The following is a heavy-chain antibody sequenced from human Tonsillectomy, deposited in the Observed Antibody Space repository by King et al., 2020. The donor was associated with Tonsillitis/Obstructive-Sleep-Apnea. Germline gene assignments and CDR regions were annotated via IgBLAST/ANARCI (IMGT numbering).Heavy chain of an antibody. Sequence: VQLQQWGAGLLKPSETLSLTCAVYGGSFSGYYWSWIRQPPGKGLEWIGEINHSGSTNYNPSLKSRVTISVDTSKNQFSLKLSSVTAADTAVYYCARATYYYDSSGYYGSAFDIWGQGTMVTVSS. J-gene: IGHJ3*02. D-gene: IGHD3-22*01. CDR1: GGSFSGYY. V-gene: IGHV4-34*01. CDR3: ARATYYYDSSGYYGSAFDI. CDR2: INHSGST.